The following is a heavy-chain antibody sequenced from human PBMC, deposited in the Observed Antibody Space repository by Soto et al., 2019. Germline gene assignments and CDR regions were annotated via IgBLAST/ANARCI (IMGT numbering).Heavy chain of an antibody. CDR2: IYSGGST. CDR3: ARALRGYSYASADHDYYYYSYMHV. CDR1: GLAVNINY. D-gene: IGHD5-18*01. Sequence: GGSLRLSCAASGLAVNINYMSWARQDQGKGLEWVSVIYSGGSTYYADSVKGRFTISRDNSKNTLYLQMNSLRAEDTAVYYCARALRGYSYASADHDYYYYSYMHVWGKGTTVTVSS. V-gene: IGHV3-66*01. J-gene: IGHJ6*03.